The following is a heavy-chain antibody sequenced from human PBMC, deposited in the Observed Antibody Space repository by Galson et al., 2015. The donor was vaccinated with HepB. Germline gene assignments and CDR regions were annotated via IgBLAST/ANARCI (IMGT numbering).Heavy chain of an antibody. CDR2: ISSSSSYT. V-gene: IGHV3-11*06. D-gene: IGHD5-18*01. J-gene: IGHJ4*02. CDR1: GFTFSDYY. CDR3: AREGDTAMVPDY. Sequence: LRLSCAASGFTFSDYYMSWIRQAPGKGLEWVSYISSSSSYTNYADSVKGRFTISRDNAKNSLYLQMNSLRAEDTAVYYCAREGDTAMVPDYWGQGTLVTVSS.